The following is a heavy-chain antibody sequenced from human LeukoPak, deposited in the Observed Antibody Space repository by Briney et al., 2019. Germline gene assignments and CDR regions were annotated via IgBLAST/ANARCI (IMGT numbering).Heavy chain of an antibody. CDR3: ARGYSYGFDAFDI. D-gene: IGHD5-18*01. J-gene: IGHJ3*02. V-gene: IGHV3-23*01. CDR1: GFTFSGYA. CDR2: ISGSGGST. Sequence: PGGSLRLSCAASGFTFSGYAMSWVRQAPGKGLEWVSAISGSGGSTYYADSVKGRFTISRDNSKNTLYLQMNSLRAEDTAVYYCARGYSYGFDAFDIWGQGTMVTVSS.